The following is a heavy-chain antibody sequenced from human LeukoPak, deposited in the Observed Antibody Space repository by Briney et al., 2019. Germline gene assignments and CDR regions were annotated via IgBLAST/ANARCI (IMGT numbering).Heavy chain of an antibody. CDR3: TGIRGGQLPFDY. J-gene: IGHJ4*02. Sequence: GGSLRLSCAASGFTFSSYSMNWVRQAPGKGLEWIRFIRSKGYGGTTEYAASVKGRFTISRDDSKGVLYLQMNSLKTDDTAVYFCTGIRGGQLPFDYWGRGTQVTVSS. D-gene: IGHD1-1*01. CDR2: IRSKGYGGTT. CDR1: GFTFSSYS. V-gene: IGHV3-49*04.